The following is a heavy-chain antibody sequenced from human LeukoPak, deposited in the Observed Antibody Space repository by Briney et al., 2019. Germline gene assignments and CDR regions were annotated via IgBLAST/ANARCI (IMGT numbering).Heavy chain of an antibody. CDR1: GGSISSGGYY. Sequence: SETLSLTCTVSGGSISSGGYYWSWIRQPPGKGLEWIGYIYYSGSTNYNPSLKSRVTISVDTSKNQFSLKLSSVTAADTAVYYCARGRDGYNHWGQGTLVTVSS. J-gene: IGHJ4*02. V-gene: IGHV4-61*08. D-gene: IGHD5-24*01. CDR3: ARGRDGYNH. CDR2: IYYSGST.